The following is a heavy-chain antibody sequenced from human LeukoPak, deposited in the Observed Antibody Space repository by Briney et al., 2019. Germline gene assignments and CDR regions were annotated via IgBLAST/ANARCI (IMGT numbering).Heavy chain of an antibody. CDR1: GYTFTSYG. Sequence: ASVKVSCKASGYTFTSYGIHWVRQAPGQRLEWMGWINTGNGNTEYSQKFQGRVTITRDTSASTAYMELSSLRSEDTAVYYCARLHLGIGHFYSMDVWGQGTTVTVSS. CDR2: INTGNGNT. D-gene: IGHD7-27*01. J-gene: IGHJ6*02. CDR3: ARLHLGIGHFYSMDV. V-gene: IGHV1-3*04.